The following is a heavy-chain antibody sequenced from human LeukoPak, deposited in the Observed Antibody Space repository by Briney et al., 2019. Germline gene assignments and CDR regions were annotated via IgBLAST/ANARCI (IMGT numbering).Heavy chain of an antibody. Sequence: SQTLSLTCTVSGGSISSGGYYWSWIRQPPGKGLEWIGYIYHSGSTYYNPSLKSRVTISVDTSKNQFSLKLSSVTAADTAVYYCARGAYDYVWGSYRLYYFDYWGQGTLVTVSS. D-gene: IGHD3-16*02. CDR2: IYHSGST. J-gene: IGHJ4*02. V-gene: IGHV4-30-2*01. CDR1: GGSISSGGYY. CDR3: ARGAYDYVWGSYRLYYFDY.